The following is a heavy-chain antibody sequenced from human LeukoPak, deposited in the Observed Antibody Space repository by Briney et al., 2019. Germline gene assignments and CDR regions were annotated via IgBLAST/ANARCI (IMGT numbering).Heavy chain of an antibody. CDR1: GYTISSGYY. CDR3: AGMSDYCSGGSCDWFDP. D-gene: IGHD2-15*01. Sequence: SETLSLTCTVSGYTISSGYYWGWIRQAPGKGLEWIGSIYNSGSTYYNPSLKSRVTISVDMSKNQFSLKMSSVTAADTAVYYCAGMSDYCSGGSCDWFDPWGQGTLVTVSS. J-gene: IGHJ5*02. V-gene: IGHV4-38-2*02. CDR2: IYNSGST.